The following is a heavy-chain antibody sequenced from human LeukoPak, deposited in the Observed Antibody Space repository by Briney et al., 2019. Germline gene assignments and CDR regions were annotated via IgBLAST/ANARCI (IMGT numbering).Heavy chain of an antibody. D-gene: IGHD3-10*01. J-gene: IGHJ4*02. CDR3: ARRGGRLYYGSGSYDY. CDR1: GYTFTSYG. V-gene: IGHV1-18*01. Sequence: ASVKVSCKASGYTFTSYGISWVRQAPGQGLEWMGWISAYNGNTNYAQKLQGRVTMTTDTSTSTAYMELRSLRSDDTAVYYCARRGGRLYYGSGSYDYWGQGTLVTVSS. CDR2: ISAYNGNT.